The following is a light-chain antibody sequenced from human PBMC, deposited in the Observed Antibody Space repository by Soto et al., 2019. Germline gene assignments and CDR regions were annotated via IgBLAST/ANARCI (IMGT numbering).Light chain of an antibody. CDR2: GAS. Sequence: EIVLTQSAGSLSLSPGERATLSCRASQSVTGSFLAWYQQKPGQAPRLLIYGASSRATGIPDRFSVSGSGTDFTLTISRLEPEDFAVYYCQQYGSSPLTFGGGTKVEIK. J-gene: IGKJ4*01. CDR3: QQYGSSPLT. V-gene: IGKV3-20*01. CDR1: QSVTGSF.